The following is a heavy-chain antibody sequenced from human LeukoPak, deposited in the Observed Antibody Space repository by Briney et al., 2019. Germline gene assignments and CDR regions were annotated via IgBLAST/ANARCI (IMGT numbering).Heavy chain of an antibody. Sequence: PSGTLSLTCAVYGGSFSGYYWNWVRQPPGKGLEWIGSIYHSGSTYYNPSLKSRVTISVDTSKNQFSLKLSSVTAADTAVYYCARESYSSGYYYDYWGQGTLVTVSS. CDR2: IYHSGST. CDR1: GGSFSGYY. CDR3: ARESYSSGYYYDY. V-gene: IGHV4-34*01. J-gene: IGHJ4*02. D-gene: IGHD3-22*01.